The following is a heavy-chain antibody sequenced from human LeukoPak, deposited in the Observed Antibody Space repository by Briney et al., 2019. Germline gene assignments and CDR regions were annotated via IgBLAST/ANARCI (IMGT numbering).Heavy chain of an antibody. J-gene: IGHJ6*03. CDR2: ISTSSSTI. CDR3: ARERIMDV. CDR1: GFTFSRYV. Sequence: PGGSLRLSCAASGFTFSRYVMNWVRQAPGEGLEWVSYISTSSSTIYYADSVKGRFTISRDDAKNSLYLQMNSLTDEDTAVYYCARERIMDVRGKGTTVTVSS. V-gene: IGHV3-48*02. D-gene: IGHD2-15*01.